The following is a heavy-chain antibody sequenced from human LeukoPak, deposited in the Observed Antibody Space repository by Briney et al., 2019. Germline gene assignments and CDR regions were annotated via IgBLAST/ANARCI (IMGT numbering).Heavy chain of an antibody. CDR3: AKAQRGFDDFWSGYDY. CDR2: ITGSGDRT. J-gene: IGHJ4*02. D-gene: IGHD3-3*01. Sequence: GGSLRLSCAASGFPFSTYFMTWVRQAPGKGLEWVSTITGSGDRTYYGDSVKGRFTISRDNSKNTLYLQMNSLRAEDTATYYCAKAQRGFDDFWSGYDYWGQGTLVTVSS. V-gene: IGHV3-23*01. CDR1: GFPFSTYF.